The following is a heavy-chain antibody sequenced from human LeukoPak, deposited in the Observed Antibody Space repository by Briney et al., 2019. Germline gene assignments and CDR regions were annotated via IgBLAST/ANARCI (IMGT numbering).Heavy chain of an antibody. CDR2: INSDGSNT. CDR3: ASLYGSGSYSNYYYYYGMDV. Sequence: PGGSLRLSCAASGFTFSSYWRHWVRQAPGKGLVWVSRINSDGSNTSYADSVKGRFTISRDNAKNTLYLQMNSLRAEGTAVYYCASLYGSGSYSNYYYYYGMDVWGKGTTVTVSS. CDR1: GFTFSSYW. V-gene: IGHV3-74*01. J-gene: IGHJ6*04. D-gene: IGHD3-10*01.